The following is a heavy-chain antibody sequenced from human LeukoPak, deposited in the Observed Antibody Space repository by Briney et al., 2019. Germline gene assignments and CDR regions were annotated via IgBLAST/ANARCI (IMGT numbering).Heavy chain of an antibody. Sequence: QPGGSLRLSCAVSGLTVSNNYMSWVRQAPGKGPEWVSVIYSGGSTYYADSVKGRFTISRDNSKNTVYLQMNSLRDEDTAVYYCARNVGYWGQGTLVTVSS. J-gene: IGHJ4*02. D-gene: IGHD1-26*01. V-gene: IGHV3-53*01. CDR2: IYSGGST. CDR1: GLTVSNNY. CDR3: ARNVGY.